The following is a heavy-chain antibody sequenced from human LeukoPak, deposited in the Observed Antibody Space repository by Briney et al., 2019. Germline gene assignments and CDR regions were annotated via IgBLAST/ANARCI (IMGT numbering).Heavy chain of an antibody. CDR1: GSSISNYY. CDR3: VRAEGGGYARY. Sequence: SETLSLTCTGSGSSISNYYWSWIRQPAGKGLEWIGRMYNSGSTIYNPSLQSRVTMSLDTSSNHFSLNLISVTAADTAVYYCVRAEGGGYARYWGQGTLVTVSS. D-gene: IGHD5-12*01. V-gene: IGHV4-4*07. J-gene: IGHJ4*02. CDR2: MYNSGST.